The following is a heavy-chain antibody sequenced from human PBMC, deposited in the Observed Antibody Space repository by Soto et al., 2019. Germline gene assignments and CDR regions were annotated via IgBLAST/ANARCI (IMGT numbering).Heavy chain of an antibody. Sequence: QLQLQESGPGLVKPSETLSLTCTVSGGSISSSSYYWGWIRQPPGKGLEWIGSIYYSGSTYYNPSLKSRVTISVDTSKNQFSLKLSSVTAADTAVYYCARRDGKISYGYSGSYYYMDVWGKGTTVTVSS. J-gene: IGHJ6*03. CDR1: GGSISSSSYY. D-gene: IGHD5-18*01. CDR3: ARRDGKISYGYSGSYYYMDV. V-gene: IGHV4-39*01. CDR2: IYYSGST.